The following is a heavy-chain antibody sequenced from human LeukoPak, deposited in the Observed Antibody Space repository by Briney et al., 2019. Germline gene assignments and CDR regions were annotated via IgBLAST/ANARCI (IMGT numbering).Heavy chain of an antibody. CDR1: SGSITTRSYY. J-gene: IGHJ4*02. V-gene: IGHV4-39*02. CDR2: TYYSGGT. CDR3: ARVTGIAVAGTYY. Sequence: SETLSLTCNVSSGSITTRSYYWGWIRQSPGAGLEWIGTTYYSGGTFYNPSLRSRVTISLDTSENHFSLKLSSVTAADTAVYYCARVTGIAVAGTYYWGQGTLVTVSS. D-gene: IGHD6-19*01.